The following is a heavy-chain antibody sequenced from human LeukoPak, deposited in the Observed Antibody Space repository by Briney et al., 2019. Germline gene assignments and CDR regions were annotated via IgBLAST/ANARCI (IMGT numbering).Heavy chain of an antibody. D-gene: IGHD6-19*01. Sequence: SETLSLTCAVYGGSFSGYYWSWIRQPPGKGLEWIGEINHSGSTNYNPSLKSRVTISVDTSKNQFSLKLSSVTAADTAVYYCARDGPNTYSSGEYFDYWGQGTLVTVSS. J-gene: IGHJ4*02. CDR1: GGSFSGYY. CDR3: ARDGPNTYSSGEYFDY. V-gene: IGHV4-34*01. CDR2: INHSGST.